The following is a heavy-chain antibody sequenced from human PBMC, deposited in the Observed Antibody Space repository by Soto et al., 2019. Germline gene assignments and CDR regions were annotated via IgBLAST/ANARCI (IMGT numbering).Heavy chain of an antibody. CDR1: GFTFRSYD. Sequence: EVQLLESGGGLVQPGGSLGLSCAASGFTFRSYDMSWVRQAPGKGLEYVSSISVTGSGTYYADSVKGQFTISRDNSKNTLYLQMNSLRVEDTAVYYCARTTTTNSRDYWGQGTLVTVSS. D-gene: IGHD4-17*01. V-gene: IGHV3-23*01. CDR3: ARTTTTNSRDY. CDR2: ISVTGSGT. J-gene: IGHJ4*02.